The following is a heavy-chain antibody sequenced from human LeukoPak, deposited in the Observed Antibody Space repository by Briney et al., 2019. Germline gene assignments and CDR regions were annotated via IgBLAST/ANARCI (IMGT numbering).Heavy chain of an antibody. D-gene: IGHD3-22*01. J-gene: IGHJ3*02. CDR2: IRSKTDGGTT. CDR1: GFTFSNAW. V-gene: IGHV3-15*01. Sequence: GGSLRLSCAASGFTFSNAWMSWVRQAPGKGLEWVGRIRSKTDGGTTDYAAPVKGRFTISRDDSKNTLYLQMNSLKTEDTAVYYCTTDYYDSSGYYYYAFDMWGQGTMVTVSS. CDR3: TTDYYDSSGYYYYAFDM.